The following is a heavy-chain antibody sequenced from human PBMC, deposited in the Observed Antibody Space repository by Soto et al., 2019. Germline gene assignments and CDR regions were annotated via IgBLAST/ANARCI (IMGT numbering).Heavy chain of an antibody. Sequence: SETLSLTCTASGGSISSGGYYWSWIRQHPGKGLEWIGYIYYSGSTYYNPSLKSRVTISVDTSKNQFSLKLSSVTAADTAVYYCARDPYYYDSSGYQGSYFDYWGQGTLVTVSS. D-gene: IGHD3-22*01. V-gene: IGHV4-31*03. J-gene: IGHJ4*02. CDR3: ARDPYYYDSSGYQGSYFDY. CDR2: IYYSGST. CDR1: GGSISSGGYY.